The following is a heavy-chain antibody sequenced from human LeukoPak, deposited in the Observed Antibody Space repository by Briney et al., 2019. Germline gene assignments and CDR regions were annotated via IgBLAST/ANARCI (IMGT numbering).Heavy chain of an antibody. J-gene: IGHJ5*02. D-gene: IGHD6-13*01. CDR1: ALTFDDYG. CDR2: INWNGGST. V-gene: IGHV3-20*04. CDR3: ASDRIAAAAPSWFDP. Sequence: GGSLRLSCAALALTFDDYGMRWVRQAPGKGLEWVSGINWNGGSTGYADSVKGRFTISRDNAKNSLYLQMNSLRAEDTALYYSASDRIAAAAPSWFDPWGQGTLVTVSS.